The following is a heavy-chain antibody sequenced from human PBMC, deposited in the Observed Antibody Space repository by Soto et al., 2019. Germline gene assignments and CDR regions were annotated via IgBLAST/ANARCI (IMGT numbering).Heavy chain of an antibody. CDR1: GGSISSYY. CDR2: IYYSGST. CDR3: ARHGESLFDNYYYMDV. J-gene: IGHJ6*03. D-gene: IGHD3-9*01. V-gene: IGHV4-59*08. Sequence: SETLSLTCTVSGGSISSYYWSWIRQPPGKGLEWIGYIYYSGSTNYNPSLKSRVTISVDTSKNQFSLKLSSVTAANTAVYYCARHGESLFDNYYYMDVWGKGTTVTVSS.